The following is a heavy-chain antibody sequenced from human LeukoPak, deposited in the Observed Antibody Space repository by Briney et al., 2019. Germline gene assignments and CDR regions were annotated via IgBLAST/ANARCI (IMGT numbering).Heavy chain of an antibody. Sequence: GGSLRLSCAASGFTFSSYGMSWVRQAPGKGLDWVSTISGSGGSTDYADSVKGRFTISRDNSKNTLYLQMNSLRAEDTAVYYCANFDWLLLGAFDIWGQGTMVTVSS. V-gene: IGHV3-23*01. CDR1: GFTFSSYG. J-gene: IGHJ3*02. CDR3: ANFDWLLLGAFDI. CDR2: ISGSGGST. D-gene: IGHD3-9*01.